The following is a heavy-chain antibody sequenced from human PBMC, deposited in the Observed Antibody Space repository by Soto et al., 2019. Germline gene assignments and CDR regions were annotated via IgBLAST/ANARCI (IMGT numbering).Heavy chain of an antibody. J-gene: IGHJ5*02. D-gene: IGHD2-2*01. CDR3: ARDLLGLPAAMAWFDP. V-gene: IGHV7-4-1*01. CDR1: GYTFTSYA. CDR2: INTNTGNP. Sequence: QVQLVQSGSELKKPGTSVKVSCKASGYTFTSYAMNWVRQAPGQGLEWMGWINTNTGNPTYAQGFTGRFVFSLDTSVSTAYLQICSLKAEDTAVYYCARDLLGLPAAMAWFDPWGQGTLVTVSS.